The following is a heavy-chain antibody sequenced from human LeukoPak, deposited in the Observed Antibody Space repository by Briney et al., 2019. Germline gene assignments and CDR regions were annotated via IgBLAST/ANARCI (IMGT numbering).Heavy chain of an antibody. CDR3: ARARGSGSPYYFDY. Sequence: PSETLSLTCDVSDYSITTGYYWGWIRQPPGKGLEWIGGIYHSGNTYYNPSLKSRVTIPVDTSKNQFSLRLSSVTAADTAVYYCARARGSGSPYYFDYWGQGTLVTVSS. J-gene: IGHJ4*02. CDR2: IYHSGNT. V-gene: IGHV4-38-2*01. CDR1: DYSITTGYY. D-gene: IGHD3-10*01.